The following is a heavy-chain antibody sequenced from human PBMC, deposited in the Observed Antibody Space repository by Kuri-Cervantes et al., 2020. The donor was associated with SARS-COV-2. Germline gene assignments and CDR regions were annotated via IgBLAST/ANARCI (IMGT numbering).Heavy chain of an antibody. Sequence: SVKVSCKASGYTFTSYAMHWVRQAPGQGLEWMGGIIPIFGTANYAQKFQGRVTITADESTSTAYMELSSLRSEDTAVYYCARKGGEVGATLYGMDVWGQGTTVTVSS. V-gene: IGHV1-69*13. CDR1: GYTFTSYA. CDR2: IIPIFGTA. CDR3: ARKGGEVGATLYGMDV. J-gene: IGHJ6*02. D-gene: IGHD1-26*01.